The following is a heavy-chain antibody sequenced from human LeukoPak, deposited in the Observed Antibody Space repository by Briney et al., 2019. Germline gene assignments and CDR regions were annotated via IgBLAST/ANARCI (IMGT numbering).Heavy chain of an antibody. D-gene: IGHD5-18*01. CDR1: GFTFSSYW. J-gene: IGHJ4*02. Sequence: GGSLRLSCAASGFTFSSYWISWVRQAPGKGLEWVANIKQDGSEKYYVDSVKGRFTISRDNAKNSLYLQMNSLRAEDTAVYYCARDLDSYGFDYWGQGTLVTVSS. V-gene: IGHV3-7*03. CDR2: IKQDGSEK. CDR3: ARDLDSYGFDY.